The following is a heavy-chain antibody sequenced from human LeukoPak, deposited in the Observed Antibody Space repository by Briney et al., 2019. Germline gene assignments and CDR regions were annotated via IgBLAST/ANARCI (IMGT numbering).Heavy chain of an antibody. Sequence: PSETLSLTCAVYGGSFSGYYWSWIRQPPGKGLEWIGEINHSGSTNYNPSLKSRVTISADTSKNQFSLKLSSVTAADTAVYYCARGQYCSGGSCYSVWGQGTLVTVSS. V-gene: IGHV4-34*01. CDR3: ARGQYCSGGSCYSV. J-gene: IGHJ4*02. CDR2: INHSGST. D-gene: IGHD2-15*01. CDR1: GGSFSGYY.